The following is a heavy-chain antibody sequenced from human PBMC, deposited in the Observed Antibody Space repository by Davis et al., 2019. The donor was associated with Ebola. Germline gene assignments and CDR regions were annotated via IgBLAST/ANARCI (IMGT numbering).Heavy chain of an antibody. V-gene: IGHV4-39*07. CDR1: GGSISSSSYY. CDR2: INHSGST. CDR3: ARGPRGYCSGGSCYQYYGMDV. D-gene: IGHD2-15*01. J-gene: IGHJ6*02. Sequence: SETLSLTCTVSGGSISSSSYYWSWIRQPPGKGLEWIGEINHSGSTNSNPSLKSRVTISVDTSKNQFSLKLSSVTAADTAVYYCARGPRGYCSGGSCYQYYGMDVWGQGTTVTVSS.